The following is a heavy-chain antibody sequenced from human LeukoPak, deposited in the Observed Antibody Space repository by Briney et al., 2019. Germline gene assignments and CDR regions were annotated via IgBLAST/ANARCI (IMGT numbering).Heavy chain of an antibody. CDR1: GGSISSGGYY. Sequence: SQTLSLTCTVSGGSISSGGYYWSWIRQHPGKGLEWIGYIYYSGSTYYNPSLKSRVTISVDTSKNQFSLKLSSVTAADTAVYYCARAPPNSWHIVAADAFDIWGQGTMVTVSS. CDR3: ARAPPNSWHIVAADAFDI. CDR2: IYYSGST. J-gene: IGHJ3*02. V-gene: IGHV4-31*03. D-gene: IGHD2-21*01.